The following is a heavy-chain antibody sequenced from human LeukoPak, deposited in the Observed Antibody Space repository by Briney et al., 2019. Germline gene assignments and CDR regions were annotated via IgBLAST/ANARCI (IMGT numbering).Heavy chain of an antibody. Sequence: PSETLSLTCAVSGDSMRKWCWSWIRQPAGKGLEWIGRIFATGDTNYNPSLKSRVAMSVDTSKNYFSLNLTSVTAADTAVYYCARQPIPIMVRGAIGLFDYWGQGTLVTVSS. D-gene: IGHD3-10*01. CDR3: ARQPIPIMVRGAIGLFDY. CDR2: IFATGDT. V-gene: IGHV4-4*07. CDR1: GDSMRKWC. J-gene: IGHJ4*02.